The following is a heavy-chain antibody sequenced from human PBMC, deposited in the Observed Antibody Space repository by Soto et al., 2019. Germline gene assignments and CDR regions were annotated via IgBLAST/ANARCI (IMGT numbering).Heavy chain of an antibody. CDR2: IVPIHDTT. Sequence: QVQLVQTGAEVKRPGSSVNVSCTASRGTFSNYAILWVRQAPGQGLEWMGGIVPIHDTTDYAQKFQGRVTIPADEPSSTAYMELRSLRSEDTAVYYCAADYDGLLSWGQGTPVTVSS. V-gene: IGHV1-69*01. CDR3: AADYDGLLS. J-gene: IGHJ5*02. D-gene: IGHD3-3*01. CDR1: RGTFSNYA.